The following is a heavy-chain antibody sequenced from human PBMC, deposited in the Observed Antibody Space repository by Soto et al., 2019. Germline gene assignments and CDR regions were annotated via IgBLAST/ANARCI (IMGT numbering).Heavy chain of an antibody. Sequence: QVQRVKSGAEVKKPGASLKASCKASGGTLSSYSISWVRQAPGQGLEWMGGIVHPSGTATYAQKFQGRVTITADESTSTDYMELTSLSSEDTAVYYCAGDKHQLLYNGFDPWGQGTLVTVSS. V-gene: IGHV1-69*01. CDR3: AGDKHQLLYNGFDP. CDR2: IVHPSGTA. D-gene: IGHD2-2*01. J-gene: IGHJ5*02. CDR1: GGTLSSYS.